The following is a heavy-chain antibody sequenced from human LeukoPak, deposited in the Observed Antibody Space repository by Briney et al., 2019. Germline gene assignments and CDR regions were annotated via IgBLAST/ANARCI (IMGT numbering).Heavy chain of an antibody. CDR2: ISAYNGNT. Sequence: ASVKVSCKASGYTFTSYGISWVRQAPGQGLEWIGWISAYNGNTNYAQKLQGRVTMTTDTSTSTAYMELRSLRSDDTAVYYCARGIDPNRMGPSGSELNYWGQGTLVTVSS. J-gene: IGHJ4*02. V-gene: IGHV1-18*01. CDR1: GYTFTSYG. D-gene: IGHD1-14*01. CDR3: ARGIDPNRMGPSGSELNY.